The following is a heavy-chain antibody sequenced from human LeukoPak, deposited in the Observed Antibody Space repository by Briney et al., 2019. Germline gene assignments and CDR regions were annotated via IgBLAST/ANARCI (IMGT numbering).Heavy chain of an antibody. V-gene: IGHV1-18*01. CDR3: VRYSDSSGVPDY. CDR2: ISSYTGDT. Sequence: ASVRVSCKASGYTFHTYGISWVRQAPGQGLEWMGWISSYTGDTNYQQNFQGRVTMTKDTSTSTAYMDLRSLRSDDTAMYYCVRYSDSSGVPDYWGQGTLVIVSS. CDR1: GYTFHTYG. J-gene: IGHJ4*02. D-gene: IGHD3-22*01.